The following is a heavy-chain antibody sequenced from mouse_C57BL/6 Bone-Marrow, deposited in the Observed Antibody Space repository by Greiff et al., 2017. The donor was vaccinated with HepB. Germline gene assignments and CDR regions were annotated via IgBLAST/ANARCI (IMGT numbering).Heavy chain of an antibody. J-gene: IGHJ2*01. CDR2: IYPGSGNT. V-gene: IGHV1-76*01. CDR3: ARDYGSSSAYYFDY. CDR1: GYTFTDYY. D-gene: IGHD1-1*01. Sequence: VQLQQSGAELVRPGASVKLSCKASGYTFTDYYINWVKQRPGQGLEWIARIYPGSGNTYYNEKFKGKATLTAEKSSSTAYMQLSSLTSEDSAVYFCARDYGSSSAYYFDYWGQGTTLTVSS.